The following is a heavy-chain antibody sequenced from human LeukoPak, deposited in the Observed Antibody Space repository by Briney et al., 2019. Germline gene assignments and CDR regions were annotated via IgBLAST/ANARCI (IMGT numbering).Heavy chain of an antibody. D-gene: IGHD2-2*01. J-gene: IGHJ4*02. V-gene: IGHV3-15*01. CDR3: TTDCIRASCYAASWVH. Sequence: PGRSLRLSCAASVFTFSMFSTNWVRHAPGRGLGWVSRIRSAIDGGKTDYAAPVTGRFLVSRDDPQNTMYLQIDSLKTEDTAVYYCTTDCIRASCYAASWVHWGRGGMASVS. CDR2: IRSAIDGGKT. CDR1: VFTFSMFS.